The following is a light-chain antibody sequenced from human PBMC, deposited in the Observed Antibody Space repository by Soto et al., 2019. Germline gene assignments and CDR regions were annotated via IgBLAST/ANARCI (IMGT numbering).Light chain of an antibody. Sequence: DIQMTQSPSAMSASVGDRVTITCRASQGIGNSLAWFPQKQGKVPNRLIYTASSLQSGVPSRFSGSGSGIECTLTISSLEPEDFATYYCLQHNSYTWTFGQGTKVEIK. CDR3: LQHNSYTWT. CDR2: TAS. J-gene: IGKJ1*01. V-gene: IGKV1-17*03. CDR1: QGIGNS.